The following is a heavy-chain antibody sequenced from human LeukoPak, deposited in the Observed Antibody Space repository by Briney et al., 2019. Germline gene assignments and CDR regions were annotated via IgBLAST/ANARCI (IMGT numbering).Heavy chain of an antibody. V-gene: IGHV4-38-2*02. Sequence: SETLSLTCTVSGYSISSGYYWGWIQQPPGKGLEWIGSIYHSGSTYYNPSLKSRVIISVDTSKNQFSLKLSSVTAADTAVYYCARRVGATNPYSDYWGQGTLVTVSS. J-gene: IGHJ4*02. CDR3: ARRVGATNPYSDY. CDR1: GYSISSGYY. D-gene: IGHD1-26*01. CDR2: IYHSGST.